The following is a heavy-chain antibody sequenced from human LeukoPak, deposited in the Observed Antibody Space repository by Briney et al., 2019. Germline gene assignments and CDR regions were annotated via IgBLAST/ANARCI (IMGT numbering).Heavy chain of an antibody. D-gene: IGHD3-10*01. V-gene: IGHV3-30*02. CDR1: GFTFSSFG. J-gene: IGHJ4*02. CDR2: IQSDGSNK. CDR3: ARDSSMLRGPLVIYYFDF. Sequence: GGSLRLSCAASGFTFSSFGMHWVRQTPGKGLEWVAFIQSDGSNKYYADSVKGRFTISRDNSKNTLYLQMNSLRTEDTAVYYCARDSSMLRGPLVIYYFDFWGQGTLVTVSS.